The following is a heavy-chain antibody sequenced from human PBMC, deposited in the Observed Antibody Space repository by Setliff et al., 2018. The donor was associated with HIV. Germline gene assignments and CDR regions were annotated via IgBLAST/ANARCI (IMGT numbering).Heavy chain of an antibody. CDR1: GYTFTGYY. V-gene: IGHV1-2*02. D-gene: IGHD3-9*01. CDR2: INPNSGGT. CDR3: ARDFAGYDILTGYTPRYAFDI. J-gene: IGHJ3*02. Sequence: ASVKVSCKASGYTFTGYYMHWVRQAPGQGLEWMGWINPNSGGTNYAQKFQGRVTMTRDTSISTAYMELSRLRSDDTAVYYCARDFAGYDILTGYTPRYAFDIWVQGTMVTVSS.